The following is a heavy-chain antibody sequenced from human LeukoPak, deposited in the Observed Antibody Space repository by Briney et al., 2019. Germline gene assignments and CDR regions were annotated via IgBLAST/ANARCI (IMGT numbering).Heavy chain of an antibody. J-gene: IGHJ6*03. CDR2: ISAYNGNT. CDR3: ASLTEGQYYYDSSGYSYYYYMDV. CDR1: GYTFTSYG. V-gene: IGHV1-18*01. Sequence: GASVKVSCKASGYTFTSYGISWVRQAPGQGLEWMGWISAYNGNTNYAQKLQGRVTMTTDTSTSTAYMELRSLRSDDTAVYYCASLTEGQYYYDSSGYSYYYYMDVWGKGTTVIVSS. D-gene: IGHD3-22*01.